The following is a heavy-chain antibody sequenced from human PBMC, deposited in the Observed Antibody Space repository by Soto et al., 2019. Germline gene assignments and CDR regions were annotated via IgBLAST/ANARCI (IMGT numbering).Heavy chain of an antibody. Sequence: ASVKVSCKASGYTFTGYYMHWVRQAPGQGLEWMGWINPNSGGTNYAQKLQGWVTMTRDTSISTAYMELSRLRSDDTAVYYCARDSVAVTTSSYYYYGMDVWGQGTTVTVSS. D-gene: IGHD4-4*01. CDR3: ARDSVAVTTSSYYYYGMDV. V-gene: IGHV1-2*04. J-gene: IGHJ6*02. CDR2: INPNSGGT. CDR1: GYTFTGYY.